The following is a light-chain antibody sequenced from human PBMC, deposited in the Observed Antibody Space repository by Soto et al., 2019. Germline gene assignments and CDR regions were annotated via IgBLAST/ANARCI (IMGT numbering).Light chain of an antibody. Sequence: DIVMTQSPLSLPVTPGEPASISCRSSQSLLHNNGYNYLDWYLQKPGQSPQLLIYLGSNRASGVPDRFSGSGSGTDFTLKISRVEDDDVGVYYCMQTLQTWTFGQGTKVEIK. CDR2: LGS. CDR3: MQTLQTWT. J-gene: IGKJ1*01. V-gene: IGKV2-28*01. CDR1: QSLLHNNGYNY.